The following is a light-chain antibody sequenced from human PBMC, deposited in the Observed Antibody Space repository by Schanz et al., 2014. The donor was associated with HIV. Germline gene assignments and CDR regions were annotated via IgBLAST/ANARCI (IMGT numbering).Light chain of an antibody. Sequence: EVVLTQSPGTLSLSPGERATLSCRASQSVSSSYLAWYQHKPGQSPRLLIYGASTRATDVPATFSGSGSGTDFTLTISSLEPEDCAVYYCQQRSNWPPLTFGGGTKVEIK. J-gene: IGKJ4*01. CDR1: QSVSSSY. V-gene: IGKV3D-20*02. CDR3: QQRSNWPPLT. CDR2: GAS.